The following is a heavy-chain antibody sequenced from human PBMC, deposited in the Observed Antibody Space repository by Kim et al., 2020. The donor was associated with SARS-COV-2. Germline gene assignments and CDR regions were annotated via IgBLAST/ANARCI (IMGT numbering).Heavy chain of an antibody. Sequence: ASVKVSCKASGYTFTSYGISWVRQAPGQGLEWMGWISAYNGNTNYAQKLQGRVTMTTDTSTSTAYMELRSLRSDDTAVYYCARDRIAAAGPPRPADYWGQGTLVTVSS. D-gene: IGHD6-13*01. CDR1: GYTFTSYG. J-gene: IGHJ4*02. CDR2: ISAYNGNT. V-gene: IGHV1-18*01. CDR3: ARDRIAAAGPPRPADY.